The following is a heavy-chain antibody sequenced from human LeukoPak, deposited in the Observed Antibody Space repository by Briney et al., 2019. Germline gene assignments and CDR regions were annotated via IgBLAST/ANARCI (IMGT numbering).Heavy chain of an antibody. CDR2: IYTSGST. V-gene: IGHV4-61*02. CDR3: ARRDCGGGSCYFDY. Sequence: SETLSLTCTVSGGSISTGSYFWSWIRQPAGKGLEWIGRIYTSGSTNYNPSLKSRVTISVATSKNQFSLRLTSVTAADTAVYYCARRDCGGGSCYFDYWGQGTLVTVSS. D-gene: IGHD2-15*01. CDR1: GGSISTGSYF. J-gene: IGHJ4*02.